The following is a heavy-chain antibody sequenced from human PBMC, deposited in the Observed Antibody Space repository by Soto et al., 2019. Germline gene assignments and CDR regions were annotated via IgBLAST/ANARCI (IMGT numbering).Heavy chain of an antibody. CDR1: GYTFTSYD. CDR3: ARDYIAAPRDAFDI. CDR2: MNANNGNT. D-gene: IGHD6-6*01. V-gene: IGHV1-18*01. Sequence: AASVKVSCKASGYTFTSYDINWVRQATGQGLEWMGWMNANNGNTNYAQKLQGRVTMTRDTSTSTAYMELRSLRSDDTAVYYCARDYIAAPRDAFDIWGQGTMVTVSS. J-gene: IGHJ3*02.